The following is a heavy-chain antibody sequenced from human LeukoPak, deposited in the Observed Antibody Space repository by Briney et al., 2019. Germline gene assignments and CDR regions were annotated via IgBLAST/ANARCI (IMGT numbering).Heavy chain of an antibody. V-gene: IGHV4-59*01. D-gene: IGHD3-16*01. Sequence: SETLSFTCTVSDDSISDYYRGWIRQPPGKGLEWIGYFHNSGTSTYNPSLKSRVTISADTSKNQFSLKLNSLTTADTAVYYCTRGAGWLIDYWGQGILVTVSS. CDR2: FHNSGTS. CDR3: TRGAGWLIDY. J-gene: IGHJ4*02. CDR1: DDSISDYY.